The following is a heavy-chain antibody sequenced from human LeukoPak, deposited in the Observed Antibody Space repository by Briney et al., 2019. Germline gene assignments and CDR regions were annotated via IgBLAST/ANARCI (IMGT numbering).Heavy chain of an antibody. CDR1: GGSISSSY. V-gene: IGHV4-59*01. CDR3: ARGVYIAAAQYGY. J-gene: IGHJ4*02. Sequence: VKPSETLSLTCTVSGGSISSSYWSWIRQPPGKGLEWIGYIYYSGTTNYNPSLKSRVTISVDTSKNQFSLKLSSVTAADTAVYYCARGVYIAAAQYGYWGQGTLVTVSS. CDR2: IYYSGTT. D-gene: IGHD6-13*01.